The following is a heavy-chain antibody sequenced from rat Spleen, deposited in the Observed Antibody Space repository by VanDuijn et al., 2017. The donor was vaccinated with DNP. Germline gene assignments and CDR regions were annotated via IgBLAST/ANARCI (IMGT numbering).Heavy chain of an antibody. CDR2: INYDGSSI. CDR1: GFTFRDHN. V-gene: IGHV5-7*01. J-gene: IGHJ3*01. CDR3: ATSESAGFVY. D-gene: IGHD3-7*01. Sequence: EVQLVESGGGLVQPGRSLKLSCAASGFTFRDHNMAWVRQAPKKGLEWVATINYDGSSIYYRDSVKGRFTISRDNGKSTLYLQMDSLRSEDTATYYCATSESAGFVYWGQGTLVTVSS.